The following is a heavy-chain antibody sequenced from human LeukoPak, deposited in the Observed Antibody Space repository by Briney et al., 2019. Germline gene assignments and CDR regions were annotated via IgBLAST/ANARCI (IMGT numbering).Heavy chain of an antibody. CDR2: IYTSGST. CDR1: GGSISSYY. V-gene: IGHV4-4*07. CDR3: ARERAVVSPRGYYMDV. J-gene: IGHJ6*03. Sequence: SETLSLTCTVSGGSISSYYWSWIRQPAGKGLEWIGRIYTSGSTNYNPSLKSRATMSVDTSKNQFSLKLSSVTAADTAVYYCARERAVVSPRGYYMDVWGKGTTVTVSS. D-gene: IGHD2-2*01.